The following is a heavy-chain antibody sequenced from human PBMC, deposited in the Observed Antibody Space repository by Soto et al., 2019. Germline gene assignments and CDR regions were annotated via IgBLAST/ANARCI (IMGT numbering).Heavy chain of an antibody. CDR3: ARGISAYSGYDRRPDYGRAFNWFDP. CDR1: GGSFSGYY. D-gene: IGHD5-12*01. Sequence: PSETLSLTCAVYGGSFSGYYWSWIRQPPGKGQEWIGEINHSGSTNYNPSLKSRVTISVDTSKNQFSLKLSSVTAADTAVYYCARGISAYSGYDRRPDYGRAFNWFDPWGQGTLVTVSS. V-gene: IGHV4-34*01. J-gene: IGHJ5*02. CDR2: INHSGST.